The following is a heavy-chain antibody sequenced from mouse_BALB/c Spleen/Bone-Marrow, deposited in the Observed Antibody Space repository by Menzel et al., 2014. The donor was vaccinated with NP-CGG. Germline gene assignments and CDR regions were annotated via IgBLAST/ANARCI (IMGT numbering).Heavy chain of an antibody. D-gene: IGHD2-4*01. CDR2: IRNKAKGYTS. V-gene: IGHV7-3*02. CDR3: ARDINYDIYWYGDV. CDR1: GFTFTDYY. J-gene: IGHJ1*01. Sequence: EVKLVESGGGLVQPGGSLRLSCATSGFTFTDYYMSWVRQPPGKALEWLGFIRNKAKGYTSENSASVKGRFTISRDNSQNILYLQMHTLRAEDSADYYCARDINYDIYWYGDVWGAGTTVTVSS.